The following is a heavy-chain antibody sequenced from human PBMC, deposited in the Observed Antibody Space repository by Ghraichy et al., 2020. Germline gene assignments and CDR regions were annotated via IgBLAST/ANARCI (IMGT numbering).Heavy chain of an antibody. D-gene: IGHD2-15*01. CDR3: ARDGDSGGSCHY. J-gene: IGHJ4*02. CDR1: GFTFSGYN. CDR2: ISSSSSYI. V-gene: IGHV3-21*01. Sequence: GGSLRLSCAASGFTFSGYNMNWVRQAPGKGLEWVSSISSSSSYIYYADSVKGRFTISSDNAKNSLYLQMHSLSAEDTAVYYCARDGDSGGSCHYWGQGTLVTVSS.